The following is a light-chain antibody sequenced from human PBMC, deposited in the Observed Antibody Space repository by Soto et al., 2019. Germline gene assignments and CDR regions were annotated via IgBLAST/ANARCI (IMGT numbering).Light chain of an antibody. J-gene: IGLJ3*02. Sequence: QSVLIQPPSASGTPGQRVTISCSGSSSNIGSNTVSWYQQLPGTAPRLLLYSNNQRPSGVPDRFSGSKSGASASLAISGLQSEDEADYYCQSYDSSLSGSVFGGGTKLTVL. V-gene: IGLV1-44*01. CDR2: SNN. CDR3: QSYDSSLSGSV. CDR1: SSNIGSNT.